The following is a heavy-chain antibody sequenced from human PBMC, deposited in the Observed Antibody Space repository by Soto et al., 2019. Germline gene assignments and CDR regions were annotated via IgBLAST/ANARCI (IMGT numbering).Heavy chain of an antibody. CDR3: ATWHEREHAYDV. D-gene: IGHD1-1*01. V-gene: IGHV3-53*01. J-gene: IGHJ3*01. CDR1: GLTISGKKY. Sequence: GGSLRLSCAAFGLTISGKKYVAWVRQAPGKGLEWVSALYDVDGSFYADSVKGRFTTSSDSSKTTVYLQMNDLRPDDTAVYYCATWHEREHAYDVWGQGTTVTVSS. CDR2: LYDVDGS.